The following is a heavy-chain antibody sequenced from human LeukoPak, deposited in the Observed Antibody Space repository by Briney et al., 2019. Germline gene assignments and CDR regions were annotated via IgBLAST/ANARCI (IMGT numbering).Heavy chain of an antibody. CDR2: INHSGST. CDR3: ARASGFRTKTIDY. Sequence: SETLSLTCAVYGGSFSGNHWSWVRQPPGKGLEWIGEINHSGSTNYNPSLKSRVTISVDTSKNQFSLKLSSVTAADTAVYYCARASGFRTKTIDYWGQGTLVTVSS. CDR1: GGSFSGNH. V-gene: IGHV4-34*01. J-gene: IGHJ4*02. D-gene: IGHD3/OR15-3a*01.